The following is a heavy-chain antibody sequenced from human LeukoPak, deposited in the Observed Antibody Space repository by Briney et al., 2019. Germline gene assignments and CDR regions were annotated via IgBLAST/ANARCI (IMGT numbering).Heavy chain of an antibody. CDR2: INPKSGGT. D-gene: IGHD3-22*01. J-gene: IGHJ6*02. CDR1: GYTFTGYY. Sequence: ASVKVSCEASGYTFTGYYMHWVRQAPGQGLEWMGWINPKSGGTNYAQKFQGRVTMTRDTSITTAYMELSRLRSDDTAVYYCARAGVYYDSSGSLGFWGQGTTVTVSS. V-gene: IGHV1-2*02. CDR3: ARAGVYYDSSGSLGF.